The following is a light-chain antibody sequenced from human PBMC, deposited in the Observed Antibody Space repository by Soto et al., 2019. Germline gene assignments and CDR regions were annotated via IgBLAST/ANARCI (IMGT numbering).Light chain of an antibody. Sequence: EIVMTQSPATLSVSPGERATLSCRASQSVSSNLAWYQQKPGQAPRLLIYGASTRATGIPARFSGSRSGTXFTLTISSLQSEDFAVYYCQQYNNWPQTFGHGTKVEIK. J-gene: IGKJ1*01. CDR1: QSVSSN. CDR2: GAS. CDR3: QQYNNWPQT. V-gene: IGKV3-15*01.